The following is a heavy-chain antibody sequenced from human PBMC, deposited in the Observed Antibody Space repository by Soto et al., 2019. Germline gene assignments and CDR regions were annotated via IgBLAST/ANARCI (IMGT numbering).Heavy chain of an antibody. CDR2: ISAYNGNT. CDR3: ARDTDIVVVVAATLDY. Sequence: GASVKVSCKASGYTFTIYGISWVRQAPGQGLEWMGWISAYNGNTNYAQKLQGRVTMTTDTSTSTAYMELRSLRSDDTAVYYCARDTDIVVVVAATLDYWGQGTLVTVSS. J-gene: IGHJ4*02. V-gene: IGHV1-18*01. D-gene: IGHD2-15*01. CDR1: GYTFTIYG.